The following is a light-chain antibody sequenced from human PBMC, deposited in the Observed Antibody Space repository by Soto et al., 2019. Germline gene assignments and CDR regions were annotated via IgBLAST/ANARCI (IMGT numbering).Light chain of an antibody. CDR1: QSVNSN. J-gene: IGKJ5*01. V-gene: IGKV3D-15*01. Sequence: IVITRSEASLAVSPWRTATLSCRASQSVNSNYLAWYQQKPGQAPRLLIYGISKRATDIPDRFSGSGSGTEFTLTISSLQPEDFATYYCQQHGQWPITFGQGTRLEIK. CDR3: QQHGQWPIT. CDR2: GIS.